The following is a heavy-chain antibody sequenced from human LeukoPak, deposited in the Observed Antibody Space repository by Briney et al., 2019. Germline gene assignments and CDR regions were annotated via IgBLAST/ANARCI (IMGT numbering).Heavy chain of an antibody. V-gene: IGHV4-59*01. CDR3: ARGTTVTTYYMDV. CDR2: IYYSGST. Sequence: SETLSLTCTVSGGSISSYYWSWIRQPPGKGLGWIGAIYYSGSTYYNPSLNSRVTMSLDTSKNQFSLKLSSVTAADTAVYYCARGTTVTTYYMDVWGKGTTVTVSS. D-gene: IGHD4-17*01. CDR1: GGSISSYY. J-gene: IGHJ6*03.